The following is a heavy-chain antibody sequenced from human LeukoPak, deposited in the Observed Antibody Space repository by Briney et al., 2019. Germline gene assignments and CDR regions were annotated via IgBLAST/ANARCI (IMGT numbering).Heavy chain of an antibody. V-gene: IGHV3-53*01. Sequence: PGGSLRLSCAVSGFTFTNAWMSWVRQAPGKGLEWVSVIYSGGSTYYADSVKGRFTISRDNSKNTLYLQMNSLRAEDTAVYYCAARYYYDSSGYYDYWGQGTLVTVSS. CDR2: IYSGGST. J-gene: IGHJ4*02. CDR1: GFTFTNAW. D-gene: IGHD3-22*01. CDR3: AARYYYDSSGYYDY.